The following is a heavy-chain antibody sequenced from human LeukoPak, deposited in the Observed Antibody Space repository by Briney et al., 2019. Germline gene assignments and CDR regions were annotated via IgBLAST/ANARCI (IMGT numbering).Heavy chain of an antibody. CDR1: GGSFRGYY. J-gene: IGHJ5*02. V-gene: IGHV4-34*01. Sequence: SETLSLTCAVYGGSFRGYYWSWIRQPPGKGLEWIGEINHSGSTNYNPSLKSRVTISVDTSKNQFSLKLSSVTAADTAVYYCARGRQRNWFDPWGQGTLVTVSS. CDR3: ARGRQRNWFDP. CDR2: INHSGST. D-gene: IGHD5-24*01.